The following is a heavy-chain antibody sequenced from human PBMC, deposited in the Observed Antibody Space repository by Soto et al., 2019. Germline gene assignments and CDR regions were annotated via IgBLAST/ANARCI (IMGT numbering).Heavy chain of an antibody. Sequence: SETLSLTCTVSGGPLSSGGYYWSWLRQLPGKGLEWIGYIYYTGKTYYNPALKSRLAMSVDTSKNQFSLKLSSVTAADSALYYCARVFAGSFDYWGQGTLVTVSS. J-gene: IGHJ4*02. CDR1: GGPLSSGGYY. CDR3: ARVFAGSFDY. D-gene: IGHD2-21*01. V-gene: IGHV4-31*03. CDR2: IYYTGKT.